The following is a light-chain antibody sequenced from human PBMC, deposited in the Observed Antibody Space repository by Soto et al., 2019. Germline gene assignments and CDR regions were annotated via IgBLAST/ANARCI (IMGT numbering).Light chain of an antibody. CDR1: RSNIGAGYE. Sequence: QSVLTQPPSVSGAPGQRVTISCTGSRSNIGAGYEVHWFQQLPETPPKHLINGKNYRPSVVPDRFSGSKSGTSVSLAITGLRADDDADYHCQAYDISLSGVVFVGGTKLTVL. CDR3: QAYDISLSGVV. V-gene: IGLV1-40*01. J-gene: IGLJ2*01. CDR2: GKN.